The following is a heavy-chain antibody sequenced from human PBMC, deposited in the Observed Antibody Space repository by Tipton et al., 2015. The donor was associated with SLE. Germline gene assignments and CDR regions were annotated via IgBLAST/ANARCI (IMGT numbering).Heavy chain of an antibody. Sequence: SLRLSCAAPGFTSSDYYMSWIRQAPGKGLEWVSYISSSGSTIYYADSVKGRFTISRDNAKNSLYLQMNSLRAEDTAVYYCARRTPTVRYFDAFDIWGQGTMVTVSS. CDR1: GFTSSDYY. D-gene: IGHD1-14*01. V-gene: IGHV3-11*01. CDR3: ARRTPTVRYFDAFDI. CDR2: ISSSGSTI. J-gene: IGHJ3*02.